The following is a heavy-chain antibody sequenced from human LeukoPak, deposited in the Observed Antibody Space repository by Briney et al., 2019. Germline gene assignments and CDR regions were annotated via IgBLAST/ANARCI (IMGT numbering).Heavy chain of an antibody. CDR2: IYHSGST. D-gene: IGHD6-13*01. V-gene: IGHV4-30-2*01. CDR3: ARSSSWYVGYQH. Sequence: KSSETLSLTCAVSGSSISSGGYSWSWIRQPPGKGLEWIGYIYHSGSTYYNPSLKSRVTISVDGSKNQFSLKLSSVTAADTAVYYCARSSSWYVGYQHWGQGTLVTVSS. CDR1: GSSISSGGYS. J-gene: IGHJ1*01.